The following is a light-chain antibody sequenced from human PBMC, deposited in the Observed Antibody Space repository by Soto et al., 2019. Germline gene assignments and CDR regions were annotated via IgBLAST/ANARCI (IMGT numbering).Light chain of an antibody. Sequence: EIVLTQSPGILSLSPGERSTLSCRASQSVSSSYLAWYQQNPGQAPRXXIYGASSRATGIPDRFSGSGSGTELTLTINSLQSEDCEVYYGQQYDNWPVTFGQGTRLEIK. CDR3: QQYDNWPVT. J-gene: IGKJ5*01. V-gene: IGKV3-20*01. CDR2: GAS. CDR1: QSVSSSY.